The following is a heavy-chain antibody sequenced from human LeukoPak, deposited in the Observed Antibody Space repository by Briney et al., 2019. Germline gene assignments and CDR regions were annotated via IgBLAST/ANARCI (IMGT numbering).Heavy chain of an antibody. CDR1: GGSLSSGGYF. CDR3: AREWGSSGYLPTWGAFDI. D-gene: IGHD3-22*01. CDR2: ISHSGTS. J-gene: IGHJ3*02. V-gene: IGHV4-31*11. Sequence: MASQTLSLTCAVSGGSLSSGGYFWGWIRQYPGKGLEWIGCISHSGTSYYNPSLKSRVTISVDTSKNQFSPKLSSVTAADTAVYYCAREWGSSGYLPTWGAFDIWGQGTMVTVSS.